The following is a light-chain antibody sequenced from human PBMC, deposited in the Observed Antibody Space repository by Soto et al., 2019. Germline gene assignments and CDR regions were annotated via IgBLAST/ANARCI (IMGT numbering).Light chain of an antibody. CDR3: LQRRNWPRLT. V-gene: IGKV3-11*01. J-gene: IGKJ4*01. CDR1: QSVSSY. Sequence: EIVLTQSPATLSLSPGERATLSCRASQSVSSYLAWYQQKPGQAPRLLIYDASNRATGIPARFSGSGSGTDFALTIRSLEPEDFAVYYCLQRRNWPRLTFGGGTKVEIK. CDR2: DAS.